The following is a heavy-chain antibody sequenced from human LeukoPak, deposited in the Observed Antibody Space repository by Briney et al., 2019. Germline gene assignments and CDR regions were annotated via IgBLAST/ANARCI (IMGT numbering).Heavy chain of an antibody. CDR2: INSDGSSI. V-gene: IGHV3-74*03. CDR3: AELGITMIGGV. J-gene: IGHJ6*04. D-gene: IGHD3-10*02. CDR1: GFTFSSYW. Sequence: GGSLRLSCAASGFTFSSYWMHWVRQAPGKGLVWVSRINSDGSSIMYADSVKGRFTISRDNARNTLYLQMNSLRAEDTAVYYCAELGITMIGGVWGKGTTVTISS.